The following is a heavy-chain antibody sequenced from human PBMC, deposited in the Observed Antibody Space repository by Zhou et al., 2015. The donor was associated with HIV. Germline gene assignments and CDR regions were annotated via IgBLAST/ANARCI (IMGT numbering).Heavy chain of an antibody. J-gene: IGHJ6*02. CDR2: INPTGGST. V-gene: IGHV1-46*01. D-gene: IGHD2-2*01. CDR1: GYTFTNYY. Sequence: QVQLVQSGAEVKKPGASVKVSCKASGYTFTNYYMHWVRQAPGQGLEWMGIINPTGGSTSYSQKFQGRVTITADESTSTAYMELSSLRSEDTAVYYCARAYIVVVPATKNYYYYGMDVWGQGTTVTVSS. CDR3: ARAYIVVVPATKNYYYYGMDV.